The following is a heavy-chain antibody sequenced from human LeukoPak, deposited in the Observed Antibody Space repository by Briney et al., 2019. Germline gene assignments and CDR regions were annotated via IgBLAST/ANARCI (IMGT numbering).Heavy chain of an antibody. CDR3: ARGRYCSSTSCLISDY. J-gene: IGHJ4*02. D-gene: IGHD2-2*01. V-gene: IGHV3-33*08. CDR2: IWYDGSNK. CDR1: GFTFSSYA. Sequence: PGRSLRLSCAASGFTFSSYAMHWVRQAPGKGLEWVAVIWYDGSNKYYADSVKGRFTISRDNSKNTLYLQMNSLRAEDTAVYYCARGRYCSSTSCLISDYWGQGTLVTVSS.